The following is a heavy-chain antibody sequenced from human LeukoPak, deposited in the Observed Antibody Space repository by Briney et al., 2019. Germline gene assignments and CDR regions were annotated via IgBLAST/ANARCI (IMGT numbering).Heavy chain of an antibody. J-gene: IGHJ6*02. V-gene: IGHV3-21*01. CDR3: ARDLRLAFCSGGSCGYYGMDV. Sequence: GGSLRLSCAASGFTFSSYSMNWVRQAPGKGLEWVSSISSSSSYIYYAYSAKGRFTISRDNAKTSLYLQMNSLRAEDTAVYYCARDLRLAFCSGGSCGYYGMDVWGQGTTVTVSS. D-gene: IGHD2-15*01. CDR2: ISSSSSYI. CDR1: GFTFSSYS.